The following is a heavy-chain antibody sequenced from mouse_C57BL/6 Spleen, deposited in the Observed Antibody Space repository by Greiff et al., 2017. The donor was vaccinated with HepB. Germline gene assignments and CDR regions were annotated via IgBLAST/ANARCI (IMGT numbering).Heavy chain of an antibody. CDR3: ARSTMVTTKDAMDY. CDR2: IYPGSGNT. Sequence: VQLQQSGPELVKPGASVKISCKASGYSFTSYYIHWVKQRPGQGLEWIGWIYPGSGNTKYNEKFKGKATLTADTSSSTAYMQLSRLTSEDSAVYYCARSTMVTTKDAMDYWGQGTSVTVSS. CDR1: GYSFTSYY. V-gene: IGHV1-66*01. J-gene: IGHJ4*01. D-gene: IGHD2-2*01.